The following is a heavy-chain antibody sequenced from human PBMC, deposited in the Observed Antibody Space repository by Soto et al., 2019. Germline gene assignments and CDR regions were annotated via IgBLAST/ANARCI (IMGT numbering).Heavy chain of an antibody. CDR3: ARWPQLETRLDY. D-gene: IGHD1-1*01. CDR1: DGSSSGGGYY. J-gene: IGHJ4*02. Sequence: SQTLSLTRTVSDGSSSGGGYYWSCIRQHPGKGLEWIGYIYYSGSTYYNPSLKSRVTISVDTSKNQFSLKLSSVTAADTAVYYCARWPQLETRLDYRGQGTLVTVSS. CDR2: IYYSGST. V-gene: IGHV4-31*03.